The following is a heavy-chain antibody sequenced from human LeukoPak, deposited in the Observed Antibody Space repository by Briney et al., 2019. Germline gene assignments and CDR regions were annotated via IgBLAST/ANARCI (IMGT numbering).Heavy chain of an antibody. J-gene: IGHJ6*02. CDR1: GFTFSSYW. V-gene: IGHV3-48*02. Sequence: PGGSLRLSCAASGFTFSSYWMSWVRQAPGKGLEWVSYISSSSSTIYYADSVKGRFTISRDNAKNSLYLQMNSLRDEDTAVYYCARDWNSEYSGYDYVHYYYYYGMDVWGQGTTVTVSS. CDR3: ARDWNSEYSGYDYVHYYYYYGMDV. D-gene: IGHD5-12*01. CDR2: ISSSSSTI.